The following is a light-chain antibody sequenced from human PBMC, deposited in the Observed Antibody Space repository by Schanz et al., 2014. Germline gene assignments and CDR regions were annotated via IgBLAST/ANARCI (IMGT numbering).Light chain of an antibody. V-gene: IGLV8-61*01. CDR2: STN. Sequence: QAVVTQEPSFSVSPGGTVTLTCGSSSGSVSTTYYPSWYQQTPGQAPRTLIYSTNTRSSGVPDRFSGSILGDKAALAITGAQADDESDYYCVLYMGGGTWLFGGGTKLTVL. CDR3: VLYMGGGTWL. CDR1: SGSVSTTYY. J-gene: IGLJ3*02.